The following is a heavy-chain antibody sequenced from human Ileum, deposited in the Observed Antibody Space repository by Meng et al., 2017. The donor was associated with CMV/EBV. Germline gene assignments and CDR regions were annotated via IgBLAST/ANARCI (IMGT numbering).Heavy chain of an antibody. D-gene: IGHD1-1*01. CDR1: GLIFTDYT. V-gene: IGHV3-21*01. CDR3: ARDFHNSDY. J-gene: IGHJ4*02. Sequence: GESLKISCAASGLIFTDYTVNWVRQAPGKGLEWLSSVSGSGTIIYYADSVKGRFTISRDNAKNSVHLQMNSLRAEDTAVYYCARDFHNSDYWGQGTLVTVSS. CDR2: VSGSGTII.